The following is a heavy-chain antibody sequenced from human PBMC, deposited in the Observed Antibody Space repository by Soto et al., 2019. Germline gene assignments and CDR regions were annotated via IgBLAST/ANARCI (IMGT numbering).Heavy chain of an antibody. Sequence: QVQLVQSGAEVKKPGASVKVSCKASGYTFTSYAMHWVRQAPGQRLEWMGWINAGNGNTKYSQKFQGRDTITRDTSASTAYMELSRVRSEDTAVYYFASSRITMVPYGMDVWGQGTTVTVSS. CDR2: INAGNGNT. J-gene: IGHJ6*02. V-gene: IGHV1-3*01. CDR1: GYTFTSYA. D-gene: IGHD3-10*01. CDR3: ASSRITMVPYGMDV.